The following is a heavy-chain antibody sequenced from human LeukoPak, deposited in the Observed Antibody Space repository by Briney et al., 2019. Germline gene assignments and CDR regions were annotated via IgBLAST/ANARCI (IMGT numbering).Heavy chain of an antibody. Sequence: SETLSLTCAVSGGSISSSHHYWGWIRQPPGKGLEWIGSIYSSGSTYYNSSLKSRVTISVDTSKNQFSLKLSSVTAADTAVYYCAGRGSSGWYSGPRNWFDPWGQGTLVTVSS. V-gene: IGHV4-39*01. CDR2: IYSSGST. D-gene: IGHD6-19*01. CDR3: AGRGSSGWYSGPRNWFDP. CDR1: GGSISSSHHY. J-gene: IGHJ5*02.